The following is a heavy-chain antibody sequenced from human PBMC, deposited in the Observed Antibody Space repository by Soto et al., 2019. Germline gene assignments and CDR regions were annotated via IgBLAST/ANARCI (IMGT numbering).Heavy chain of an antibody. V-gene: IGHV3-48*01. CDR3: AREAYDILTGGLHHYYYYGMDV. CDR1: GFTFSSYS. Sequence: EVQLVESGGGLVQPGGSLRLSCAASGFTFSSYSMNWVRQAPGKGLEWVSYISSSSSTIYYADSVKGRFTISRDNAKNSLYLQMNSLRAEDTAVYYCAREAYDILTGGLHHYYYYGMDVWGQGTTVTVSS. CDR2: ISSSSSTI. D-gene: IGHD3-9*01. J-gene: IGHJ6*02.